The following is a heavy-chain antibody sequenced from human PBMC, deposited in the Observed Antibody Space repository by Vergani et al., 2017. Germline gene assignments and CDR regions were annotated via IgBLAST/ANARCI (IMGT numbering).Heavy chain of an antibody. CDR3: ARHSTVEWLVKLGWIDP. CDR1: GASIRSSNYY. CDR2: IYYSGST. V-gene: IGHV4-39*01. Sequence: QLQLQESGPGLVKPSATLSLTCSVSGASIRSSNYYWGWIRQPPGKGLEWLSSIYYSGSTYYNPSLKGQVTISVDTSKNQFSLKLSSVTAADTAVYFCARHSTVEWLVKLGWIDPWGQGILVTVSS. D-gene: IGHD6-19*01. J-gene: IGHJ5*02.